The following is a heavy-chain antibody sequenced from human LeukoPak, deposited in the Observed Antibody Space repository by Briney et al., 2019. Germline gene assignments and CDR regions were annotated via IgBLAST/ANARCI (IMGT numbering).Heavy chain of an antibody. Sequence: GGSLRLSCAASGFTFSTYWMAWVRQAPGKGLEWVANIKGDESARHQTDSVKGRFTISRDNAQNSVYLQMSSLRGEDTAVYYCARDVGGSLDYWGQGTLVTVSS. CDR2: IKGDESAR. D-gene: IGHD1-26*01. J-gene: IGHJ4*02. CDR1: GFTFSTYW. CDR3: ARDVGGSLDY. V-gene: IGHV3-7*01.